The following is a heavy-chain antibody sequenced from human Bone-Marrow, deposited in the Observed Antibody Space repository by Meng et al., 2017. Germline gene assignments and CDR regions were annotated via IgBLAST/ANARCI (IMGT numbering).Heavy chain of an antibody. CDR2: IKQDGSEK. D-gene: IGHD3-9*01. CDR3: ASLKRVLRYFDWFTSDAFDI. Sequence: GESLKISCAASGFTFSSYWMSWVRQAPGKGLEWVANIKQDGSEKYYVDSVKGRFTISRDNAKNLLYLQMNILRPEDTAVYYCASLKRVLRYFDWFTSDAFDIWGQGTMVTVSS. J-gene: IGHJ3*02. V-gene: IGHV3-7*01. CDR1: GFTFSSYW.